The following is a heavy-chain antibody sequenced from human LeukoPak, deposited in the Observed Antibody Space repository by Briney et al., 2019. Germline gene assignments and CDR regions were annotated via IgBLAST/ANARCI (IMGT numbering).Heavy chain of an antibody. Sequence: GGSLRLSCAASGFTFSNEAMTWVGQAPGKGLEWVSGISGSGGIIYYADSVKGRFTISRDNSKNTLYLQMNSLRAEDTAVYYCAKKRAQRWYCSSTSCYGYFDYWGQGTLVTVSS. D-gene: IGHD2-2*01. CDR1: GFTFSNEA. J-gene: IGHJ4*02. CDR2: ISGSGGII. V-gene: IGHV3-23*01. CDR3: AKKRAQRWYCSSTSCYGYFDY.